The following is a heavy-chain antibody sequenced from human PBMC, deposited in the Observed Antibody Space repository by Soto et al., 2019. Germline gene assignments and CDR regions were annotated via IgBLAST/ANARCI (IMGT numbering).Heavy chain of an antibody. CDR2: IYHSGST. D-gene: IGHD1-26*01. J-gene: IGHJ4*02. V-gene: IGHV4-38-2*01. CDR3: ASPGVGATRFDY. CDR1: GYSISSGYY. Sequence: PSETLSLTCAVSGYSISSGYYWGWIRQPPGKGLEWIGSIYHSGSTYYNPSLKSRVTISVDTSKNQFSLKLSSVTAADTAVYYCASPGVGATRFDYWGQGTLVTVSS.